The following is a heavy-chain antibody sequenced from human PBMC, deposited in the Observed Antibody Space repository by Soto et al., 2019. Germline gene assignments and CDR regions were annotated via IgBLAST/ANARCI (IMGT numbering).Heavy chain of an antibody. Sequence: SETLSLTCTVSGGSIKNSGYYWSWIRQHPEKGLEWIGYISYSGSTDYAPSLKSRVTMSVDTSKNQFSLNLTSVTAADTAVYYCGRDAVTKRDFYYYGMDVWGRGTTDIVSS. CDR3: GRDAVTKRDFYYYGMDV. CDR2: ISYSGST. D-gene: IGHD4-4*01. V-gene: IGHV4-31*03. CDR1: GGSIKNSGYY. J-gene: IGHJ6*02.